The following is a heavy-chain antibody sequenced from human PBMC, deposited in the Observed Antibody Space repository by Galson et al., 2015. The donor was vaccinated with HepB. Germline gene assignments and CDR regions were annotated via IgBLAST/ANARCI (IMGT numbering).Heavy chain of an antibody. CDR2: INPNSGGT. Sequence: SVKVSCKASGGTFSSYAISWVRQAPGQGLEWMGWINPNSGGTNYAQKFQGRVTMTRDTSISTAYMELSRLRSDDTAVYYCARDQCSSTSCYLWFDPWGQGTLVTVSS. CDR1: GGTFSSYA. J-gene: IGHJ5*02. CDR3: ARDQCSSTSCYLWFDP. D-gene: IGHD2-2*01. V-gene: IGHV1-2*02.